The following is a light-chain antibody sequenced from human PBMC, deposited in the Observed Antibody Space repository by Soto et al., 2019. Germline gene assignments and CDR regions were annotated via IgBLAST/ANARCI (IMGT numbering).Light chain of an antibody. Sequence: QSVLTQPPSASGTPGQRVTISCSGSSSNIGSNYVYWYQQLPGTAPKLLIYRNDQRTSGVPDRFSGSKSGTSASLAISGLRSEDEADYYCAAWDDSLSAHWVFGGGTKLTVL. CDR3: AAWDDSLSAHWV. V-gene: IGLV1-47*01. J-gene: IGLJ3*02. CDR2: RND. CDR1: SSNIGSNY.